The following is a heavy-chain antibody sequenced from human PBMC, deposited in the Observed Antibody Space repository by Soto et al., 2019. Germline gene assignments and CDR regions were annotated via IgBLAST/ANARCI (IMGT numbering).Heavy chain of an antibody. CDR1: GYTFTSYA. CDR2: INAGNGNT. CDR3: ARDPGHSYGYT. V-gene: IGHV1-3*01. Sequence: QVQLVQSGAEVKKPGASVKVSCKASGYTFTSYAMHWVRQAPGQRLEWMGWINAGNGNTKYSQKFKSRVTITRDTSASTAYMELSSLRSENTAVYYCARDPGHSYGYTWGQGTMVTVSS. J-gene: IGHJ5*02. D-gene: IGHD5-18*01.